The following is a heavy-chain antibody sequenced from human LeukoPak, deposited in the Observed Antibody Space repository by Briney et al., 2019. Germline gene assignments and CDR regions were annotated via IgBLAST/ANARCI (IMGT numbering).Heavy chain of an antibody. CDR2: INHSGST. CDR3: ARVPRRGYSYGYGY. V-gene: IGHV4-34*01. Sequence: SETLSLTCAVYGGSFSGYYWSWIRQPPGKGLEWIGEINHSGSTNYNPSLKSRVTISVDTSKNQFSLKLSSVTAADTAVYYCARVPRRGYSYGYGYWGQGTLVTVSS. J-gene: IGHJ4*02. D-gene: IGHD5-18*01. CDR1: GGSFSGYY.